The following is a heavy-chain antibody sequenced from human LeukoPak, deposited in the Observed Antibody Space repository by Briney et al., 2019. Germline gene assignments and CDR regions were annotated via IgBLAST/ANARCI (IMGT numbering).Heavy chain of an antibody. CDR1: GGSLSSYS. J-gene: IGHJ3*02. CDR2: VYDRGST. V-gene: IGHV4-59*08. D-gene: IGHD3-22*01. Sequence: SETLSLTRAVSGGSLSSYSWSWSWPPPGKGLGWSGCVYDRGSTNYNRSLKNRVTISVDTSPNQFSLKLSSVTAADTAVYYCASAYSYASSGYDAFDIWGQGTMVTVSS. CDR3: ASAYSYASSGYDAFDI.